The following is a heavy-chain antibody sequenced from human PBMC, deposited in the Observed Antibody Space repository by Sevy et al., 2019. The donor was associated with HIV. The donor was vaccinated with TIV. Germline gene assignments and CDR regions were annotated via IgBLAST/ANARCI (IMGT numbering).Heavy chain of an antibody. V-gene: IGHV3-66*02. CDR1: GFTVNDKY. D-gene: IGHD6-19*01. CDR3: VSLFLSYRSGWSYFDY. J-gene: IGHJ4*02. CDR2: IFSSGST. Sequence: GGSLRLSCAISGFTVNDKYIIWVRQAPGKGLKWVSVIFSSGSTYYADSAKGRFTISRDNSKNTVDLQMNSVRAEDTAVYYCVSLFLSYRSGWSYFDYWGQGTLVTVS.